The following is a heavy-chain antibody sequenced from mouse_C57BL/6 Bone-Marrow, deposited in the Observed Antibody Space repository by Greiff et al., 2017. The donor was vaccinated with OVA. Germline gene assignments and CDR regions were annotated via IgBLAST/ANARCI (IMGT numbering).Heavy chain of an antibody. CDR1: GYSITSGYY. CDR3: ARGRNWEGFDY. Sequence: EVKLLESGPGLVKPSQSLSLTCSVTGYSITSGYYWNWIRQFPGNKLEWMGYISYDGSNNYNPSLKNRISITRDTSKNQFFLKLNSVTTEDTATYYCARGRNWEGFDYWGQGTTLTVSS. J-gene: IGHJ2*01. D-gene: IGHD4-1*01. CDR2: ISYDGSN. V-gene: IGHV3-6*01.